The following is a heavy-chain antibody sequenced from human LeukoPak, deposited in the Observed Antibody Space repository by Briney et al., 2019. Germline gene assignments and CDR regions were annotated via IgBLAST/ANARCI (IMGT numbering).Heavy chain of an antibody. D-gene: IGHD1-26*01. Sequence: GGSLRLSCAASGFTFSSSAMRWVRQVRGKGLEWVSGISASGSSTYYTDSVRGRFTISRDNSKNTLYVQMNSLRDEDTAVYYGAKDQRWESPHYLDSWGQGTLVTVSS. V-gene: IGHV3-23*01. J-gene: IGHJ4*02. CDR1: GFTFSSSA. CDR3: AKDQRWESPHYLDS. CDR2: ISASGSST.